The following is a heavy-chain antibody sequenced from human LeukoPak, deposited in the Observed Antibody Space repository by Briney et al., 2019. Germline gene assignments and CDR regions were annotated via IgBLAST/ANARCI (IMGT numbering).Heavy chain of an antibody. CDR3: ALESAGTLRY. Sequence: GGSLRLSCAASGFTVSTNYMSWVRQAPGKGLEWVSVIYSGVKTHYADSVKGRFSISGDNSRNTLHLQMNSLRAEDTAVYYCALESAGTLRYWGQGTLVTVSS. CDR1: GFTVSTNY. V-gene: IGHV3-66*01. J-gene: IGHJ4*02. CDR2: IYSGVKT. D-gene: IGHD6-13*01.